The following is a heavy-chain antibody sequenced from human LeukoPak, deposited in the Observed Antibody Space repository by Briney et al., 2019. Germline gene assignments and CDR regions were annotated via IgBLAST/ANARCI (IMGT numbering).Heavy chain of an antibody. CDR2: ISAYNGNS. CDR1: GGTFSSYA. CDR3: AREQQLIRGDY. D-gene: IGHD6-13*01. J-gene: IGHJ4*02. V-gene: IGHV1-18*01. Sequence: ASVKVSCKASGGTFSSYAINWVRQAPGQGLEWMGWISAYNGNSHYTQKLQGRVTMTTDTSTSTAYMELRSLRSDDTAVYYCAREQQLIRGDYWGQGTLVTVSS.